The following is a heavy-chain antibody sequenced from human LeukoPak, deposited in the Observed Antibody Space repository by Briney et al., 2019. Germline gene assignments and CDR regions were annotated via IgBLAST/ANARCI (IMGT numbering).Heavy chain of an antibody. CDR3: AKGGDGYNRYYYYYMDV. V-gene: IGHV3-9*01. CDR1: GFTFDDYA. J-gene: IGHJ6*03. Sequence: GGSLRLSCAASGFTFDDYAMHWVRQAPGKGLEWVSGISWNSGSIGYADSVKGRFTISRDNAKNSLYLQMNSLRAEDTALCYCAKGGDGYNRYYYYYMDVWGKGTTVTISS. D-gene: IGHD5-24*01. CDR2: ISWNSGSI.